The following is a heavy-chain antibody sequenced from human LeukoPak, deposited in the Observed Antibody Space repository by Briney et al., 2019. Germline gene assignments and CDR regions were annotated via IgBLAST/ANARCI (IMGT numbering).Heavy chain of an antibody. J-gene: IGHJ4*02. V-gene: IGHV1-46*01. Sequence: GASVKVSCKASGYTFTSYYMHWVRQAPGQGLEWMGIINPSGGSTSYAQKFQGRVTMTRDMSTSTVYMELSSLRSEDTAVYYCARKPSYSGYDLTLGYWGQGTLVTVSS. D-gene: IGHD5-12*01. CDR1: GYTFTSYY. CDR3: ARKPSYSGYDLTLGY. CDR2: INPSGGST.